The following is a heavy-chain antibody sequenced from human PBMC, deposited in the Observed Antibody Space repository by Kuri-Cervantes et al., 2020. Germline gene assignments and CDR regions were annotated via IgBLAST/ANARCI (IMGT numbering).Heavy chain of an antibody. CDR3: AKDPRTTVTGLFHY. J-gene: IGHJ4*02. V-gene: IGHV3-30*18. Sequence: GGSLRLSCVASGFTVSSNYMSWVRQAPGKGLEWVAVISYDGSNKYYADSVKGRFTISRDNSKNTLYLQMNSLRAEDTAVYCCAKDPRTTVTGLFHYWGQGTLVTVSS. CDR1: GFTVSSNY. CDR2: ISYDGSNK. D-gene: IGHD4-17*01.